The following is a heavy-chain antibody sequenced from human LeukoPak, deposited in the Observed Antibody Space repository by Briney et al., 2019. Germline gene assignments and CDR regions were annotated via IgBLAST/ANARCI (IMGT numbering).Heavy chain of an antibody. CDR1: GFTFSSYA. CDR3: VKVVGLQWLVRANFDY. CDR2: ISGSGGST. J-gene: IGHJ4*02. V-gene: IGHV3-23*01. D-gene: IGHD6-19*01. Sequence: GGSLRLSCAASGFTFSSYAMSWVRQAPGKGLEWVSTISGSGGSTYYADSVKGRFTISRDNSKNTLYLQMNSLRAEDTAVYYCVKVVGLQWLVRANFDYWGQGTLVTVSS.